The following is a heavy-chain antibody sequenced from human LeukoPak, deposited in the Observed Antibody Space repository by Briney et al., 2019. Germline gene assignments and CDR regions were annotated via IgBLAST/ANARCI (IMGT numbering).Heavy chain of an antibody. V-gene: IGHV3-11*01. J-gene: IGHJ4*02. CDR3: ARVQPHYYDSSGYPPDY. CDR2: ISSSGSTM. D-gene: IGHD3-22*01. CDR1: GFTFSDYY. Sequence: GGSPRLSCAASGFTFSDYYMSWIRQAPGKGLEWVSYISSSGSTMYYADSVKGRFTISRDNAKNSLYLQMNSLRAEDTAVYYCARVQPHYYDSSGYPPDYWGQGTLVTVSS.